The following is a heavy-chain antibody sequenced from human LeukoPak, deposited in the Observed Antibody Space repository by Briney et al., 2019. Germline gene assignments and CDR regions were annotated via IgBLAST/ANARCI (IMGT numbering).Heavy chain of an antibody. D-gene: IGHD1-26*01. CDR3: ARRGARYFDY. V-gene: IGHV3-7*01. J-gene: IGHJ4*02. Sequence: GGSLRLSCAASGFTFTHYCMSWVRQAPGKGLEWVANIKQDESERDYVDSVKGRFTISRDSAKNSLYQQMNSLRAEDTAVYYCARRGARYFDYWGQGALVSVA. CDR1: GFTFTHYC. CDR2: IKQDESER.